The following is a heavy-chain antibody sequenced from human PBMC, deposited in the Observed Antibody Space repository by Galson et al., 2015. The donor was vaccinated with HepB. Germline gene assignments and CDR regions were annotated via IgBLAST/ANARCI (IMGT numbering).Heavy chain of an antibody. Sequence: ALRLSCAASGFTFSNAWMSWVRQAPGKGLEWVGRIKSKGDGGTTDYAAPVKGRFTISRDDSKNTLYLQMNSLKTEDTAVYYCSTVRLLWFGEFSWGQGTLVTVSS. V-gene: IGHV3-15*01. J-gene: IGHJ5*02. D-gene: IGHD3-10*01. CDR1: GFTFSNAW. CDR2: IKSKGDGGTT. CDR3: STVRLLWFGEFS.